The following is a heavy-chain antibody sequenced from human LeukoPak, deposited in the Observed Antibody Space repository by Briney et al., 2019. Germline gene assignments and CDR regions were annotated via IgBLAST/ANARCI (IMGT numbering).Heavy chain of an antibody. V-gene: IGHV3-72*01. J-gene: IGHJ3*02. CDR1: GFSLSDQF. CDR3: TRDGGNSGNTAFDI. Sequence: PGGSLRHSCAASGFSLSDQFMDWVRQAPGKGLEWIGRSRNRANSHTTEYAASVKGRFTISRDDSGNLMYLQMNSLKIEDTAVYFCTRDGGNSGNTAFDIWGQGTEVTVSS. D-gene: IGHD3-16*01. CDR2: SRNRANSHTT.